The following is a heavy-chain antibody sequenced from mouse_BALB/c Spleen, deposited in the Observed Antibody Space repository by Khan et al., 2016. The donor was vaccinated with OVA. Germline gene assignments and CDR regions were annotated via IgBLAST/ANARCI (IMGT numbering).Heavy chain of an antibody. CDR3: IMCPDRPGDALDY. CDR2: IYTGNRDA. J-gene: IGHJ4*01. D-gene: IGHD2-14*01. V-gene: IGHV1-5*01. Sequence: VQLQQSGTVLARPGASVKMSCKASGYRFSSYWMHWVKQRPGQGLEWIGAIYTGNRDASYNQKLKGKAKVTAVTSASTAYMELSSLTNEDSAVYYCIMCPDRPGDALDYWGQGTSVTVSS. CDR1: GYRFSSYW.